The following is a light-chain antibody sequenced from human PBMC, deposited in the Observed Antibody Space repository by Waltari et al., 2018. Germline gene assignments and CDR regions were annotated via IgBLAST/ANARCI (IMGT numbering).Light chain of an antibody. V-gene: IGKV1-5*03. CDR3: QQYNTYSS. CDR2: KAS. J-gene: IGKJ2*01. Sequence: MTQSPSSLSASVGDRVTITCRASQSISNWLAWYQQKPGKAPILLIYKASILKSGVPSRFSGSGSGTQFTLTISSLQPGDFATYYCQQYNTYSSFGQGTKLEIK. CDR1: QSISNW.